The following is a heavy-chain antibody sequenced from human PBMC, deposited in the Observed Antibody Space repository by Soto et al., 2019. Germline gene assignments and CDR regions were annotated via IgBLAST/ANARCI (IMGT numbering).Heavy chain of an antibody. CDR3: ARGVTSYDSSGFYPRDH. D-gene: IGHD3-22*01. V-gene: IGHV4-38-2*01. CDR1: GYSITTGYY. J-gene: IGHJ4*02. CDR2: AYHSGRT. Sequence: PSETLSLTCAVSGYSITTGYYWGWVRRPPGKGLEWIGSAYHSGRTSYNPSLESRVTISVDTSKNQFSLRLSSVTAADTAVYYCARGVTSYDSSGFYPRDHWGQGILVTVSS.